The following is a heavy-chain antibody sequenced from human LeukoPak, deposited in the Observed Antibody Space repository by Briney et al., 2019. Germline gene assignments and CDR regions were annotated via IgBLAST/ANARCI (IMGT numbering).Heavy chain of an antibody. V-gene: IGHV3-74*01. CDR2: VNSDGSTT. CDR3: ARGYYSSSRFDS. Sequence: PSETLSLTCTVSGGSISSGGYYWSWVRQAPGKGLVWVSRVNSDGSTTNYADSVKGRFTISRDNAENTLYMRMNSLRPEDTAVYYCARGYYSSSRFDSWGQGTLVTVSS. D-gene: IGHD6-13*01. CDR1: GGSISSGGYY. J-gene: IGHJ4*02.